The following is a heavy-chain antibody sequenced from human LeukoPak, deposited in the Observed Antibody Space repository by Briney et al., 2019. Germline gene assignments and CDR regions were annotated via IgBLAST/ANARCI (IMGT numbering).Heavy chain of an antibody. D-gene: IGHD5-24*01. CDR1: GFTFSSYA. V-gene: IGHV3-72*01. J-gene: IGHJ6*02. CDR3: ARDCVMATQRGWVYYYYYGMDV. CDR2: IRNKAKSYNT. Sequence: PGGSLRLSCATSGFTFSSYAMSWVRQAPGKGLEWVGRIRNKAKSYNTEYAASVRGRFTISRDNSKNTLYLQMNSLRAEDTAVYYCARDCVMATQRGWVYYYYYGMDVWGQGTTVTVSS.